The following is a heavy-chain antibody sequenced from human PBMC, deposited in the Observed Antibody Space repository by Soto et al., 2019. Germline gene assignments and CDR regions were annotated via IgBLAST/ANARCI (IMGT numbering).Heavy chain of an antibody. D-gene: IGHD3-22*01. CDR1: GFTFSSYS. CDR2: ISSSSSTI. V-gene: IGHV3-48*02. CDR3: ARVNYYDSSGYIYGMDV. J-gene: IGHJ6*02. Sequence: LRLSCAASGFTFSSYSMNWVRQAPGKGLEWVSYISSSSSTIYYADSVKGRFTISRDNAKNSLYLQMNSLRDEDTAVYYCARVNYYDSSGYIYGMDVWGQGTTVTVSS.